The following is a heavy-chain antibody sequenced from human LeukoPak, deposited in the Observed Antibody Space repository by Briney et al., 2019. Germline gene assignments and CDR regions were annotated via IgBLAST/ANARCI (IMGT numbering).Heavy chain of an antibody. D-gene: IGHD6-19*01. CDR2: IHSDGSST. CDR3: AKDIAHIAVAGTEGVGAFGI. Sequence: TGGSLRLSCAASGFTFSSYWMYWVRQAPGKGLVWVSRIHSDGSSTSYADSVKGRFTISRDNAKNMLYLQMNSLRAEDTAVYYCAKDIAHIAVAGTEGVGAFGIWGQGTMVTVSS. V-gene: IGHV3-74*01. J-gene: IGHJ3*02. CDR1: GFTFSSYW.